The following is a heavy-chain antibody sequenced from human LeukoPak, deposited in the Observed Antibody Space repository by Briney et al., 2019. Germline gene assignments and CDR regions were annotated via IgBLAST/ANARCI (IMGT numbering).Heavy chain of an antibody. CDR1: GFTFSPYA. CDR2: ISYDGGTK. D-gene: IGHD6-13*01. Sequence: GGSLRLSCAASGFTFSPYAFHWVRQAPGKGLEWVTVISYDGGTKYYADSVKGRFTISRDDAQNTLFLQMNSLGADDTALYYCAKGAYNSNWYLFDAWGQGALVTVSS. V-gene: IGHV3-30-3*01. J-gene: IGHJ5*02. CDR3: AKGAYNSNWYLFDA.